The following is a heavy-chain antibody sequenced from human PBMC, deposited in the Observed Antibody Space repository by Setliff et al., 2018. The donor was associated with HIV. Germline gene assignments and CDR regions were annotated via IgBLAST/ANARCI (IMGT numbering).Heavy chain of an antibody. CDR3: ARGTKGIRLWYTLFFDY. J-gene: IGHJ4*02. V-gene: IGHV4-34*01. CDR2: INHSGSA. CDR1: GESFSGYS. Sequence: SETLSLTCAVYGESFSGYSWTWIRQPPGKGLEWLGEINHSGSAKYNPALKSRVTTSVDTSKKQFSLKLTSVTAADTAVYYCARGTKGIRLWYTLFFDYWGQGTLVTVSS. D-gene: IGHD5-18*01.